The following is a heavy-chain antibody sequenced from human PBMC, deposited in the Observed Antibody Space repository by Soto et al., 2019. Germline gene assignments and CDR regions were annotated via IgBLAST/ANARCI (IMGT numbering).Heavy chain of an antibody. D-gene: IGHD3-9*01. CDR2: ISAYNGNT. CDR1: GYTFTSYG. V-gene: IGHV1-18*01. J-gene: IGHJ3*02. CDR3: ERDDDPQYYDILTGYYRNDALDI. Sequence: QVQLVQSGAEVKKPGASVKVSCKASGYTFTSYGISWVRQAPGQGLEWMGLISAYNGNTNYAQKPQGRVTMTTDTLTSTAYMELKSLRSDDTDVYYCERDDDPQYYDILTGYYRNDALDIWGQGTMVTVSS.